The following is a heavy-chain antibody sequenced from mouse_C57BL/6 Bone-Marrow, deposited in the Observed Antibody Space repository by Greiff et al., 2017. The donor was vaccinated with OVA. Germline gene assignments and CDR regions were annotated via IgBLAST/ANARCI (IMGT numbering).Heavy chain of an antibody. V-gene: IGHV14-4*01. J-gene: IGHJ1*03. Sequence: VQLKESGAELVRPGASVKLSCTASGFNIKDDYMHWVKQRPEQGLEWIGWIDPENGDTEYASKFQGKATITADTSSNTAYLQLSSLTSEDTAVYYCTTDYGSSSHWYFDVWGTGTTVTVSS. D-gene: IGHD1-1*01. CDR2: IDPENGDT. CDR3: TTDYGSSSHWYFDV. CDR1: GFNIKDDY.